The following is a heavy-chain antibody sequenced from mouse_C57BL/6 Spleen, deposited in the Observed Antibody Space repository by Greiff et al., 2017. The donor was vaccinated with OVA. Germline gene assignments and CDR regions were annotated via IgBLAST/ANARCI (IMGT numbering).Heavy chain of an antibody. Sequence: QVHVKQPGAELVKPGASVKLSCKASGYTFTSYWMHWVKQRPGQGLEWIGMIHPNSGSTNYNEKFKSKATLTVDKSSSTAYMQLSSLTSEDSAVYYCARPHYGSSYAMDYWGQGTSVTVSS. J-gene: IGHJ4*01. CDR2: IHPNSGST. CDR3: ARPHYGSSYAMDY. D-gene: IGHD1-1*01. CDR1: GYTFTSYW. V-gene: IGHV1-64*01.